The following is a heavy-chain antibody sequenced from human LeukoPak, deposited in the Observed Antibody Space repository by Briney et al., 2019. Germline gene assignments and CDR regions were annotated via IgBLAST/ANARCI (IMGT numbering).Heavy chain of an antibody. J-gene: IGHJ6*02. D-gene: IGHD4-17*01. CDR1: GYTFTSYG. CDR2: ISAYNGNT. V-gene: IGHV1-18*01. Sequence: ASVKVSCKASGYTFTSYGISWVRQAPGQGLEWMGWISAYNGNTNYAQKLQGRVTMTTDTSTSTAYMELRSLRSDDTAVYYCARDHKYGDCGYYYYGMDVWGQGTTVTVSS. CDR3: ARDHKYGDCGYYYYGMDV.